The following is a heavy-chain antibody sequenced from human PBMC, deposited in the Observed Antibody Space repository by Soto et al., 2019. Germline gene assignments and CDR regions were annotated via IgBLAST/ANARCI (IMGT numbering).Heavy chain of an antibody. CDR3: ARARQRDTGRGMDV. V-gene: IGHV4-59*01. D-gene: IGHD5-18*01. CDR2: IYYSGTT. J-gene: IGHJ6*02. Sequence: SETLSLTCSVSGGSISSYYWIWIRQPPGKGLEWIGYIYYSGTTSYNPSLKSRVTMSVDTSKNPFSLNLSSVTAADTAVYYCARARQRDTGRGMDVWGQGTTVTVSS. CDR1: GGSISSYY.